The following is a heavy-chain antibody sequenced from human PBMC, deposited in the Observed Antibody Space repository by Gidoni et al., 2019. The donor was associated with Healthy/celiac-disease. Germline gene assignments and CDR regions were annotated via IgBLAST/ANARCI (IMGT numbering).Heavy chain of an antibody. CDR3: ARDNTLYDYGDATDDFDYYYGMDV. D-gene: IGHD4-17*01. V-gene: IGHV3-30*04. CDR2: ISYDGSNK. Sequence: QVQLVESGGGVVQPGRSLRLSCAASGFTFSSYAMHWVRRAPGKGLEWVAVISYDGSNKYYADSVKGRFTISRDNSKNTLYLQMNSLRAEDTAVYYCARDNTLYDYGDATDDFDYYYGMDVWGQGTTVTVSS. CDR1: GFTFSSYA. J-gene: IGHJ6*02.